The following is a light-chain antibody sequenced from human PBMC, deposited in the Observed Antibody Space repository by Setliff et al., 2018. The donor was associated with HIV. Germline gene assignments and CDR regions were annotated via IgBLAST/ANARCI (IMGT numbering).Light chain of an antibody. Sequence: QPASVSGSPGQSITISCTGTSSDVGDYDFVSWFQQHPGKAPKLMIYEVSNRPSGVSNRFSGSKSGNTASLTISGLQAEDEADYYCNSYTGSSTGYVFGTGTKVTV. J-gene: IGLJ1*01. CDR2: EVS. CDR3: NSYTGSSTGYV. V-gene: IGLV2-14*01. CDR1: SSDVGDYDF.